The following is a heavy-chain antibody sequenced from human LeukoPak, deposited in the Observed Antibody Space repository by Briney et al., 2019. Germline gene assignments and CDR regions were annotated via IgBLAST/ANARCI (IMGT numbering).Heavy chain of an antibody. Sequence: SETLPLTCTVSGGSISSYYWSWIRQPPGKGLEWIANIYHTGSTNYNPSLSSRVTISMDTAKNQFSLKLTSVTAADTAVYYCARRGRNSSGWQDYLWGQGTLVTVSS. J-gene: IGHJ4*02. V-gene: IGHV4-59*01. D-gene: IGHD6-25*01. CDR3: ARRGRNSSGWQDYL. CDR1: GGSISSYY. CDR2: IYHTGST.